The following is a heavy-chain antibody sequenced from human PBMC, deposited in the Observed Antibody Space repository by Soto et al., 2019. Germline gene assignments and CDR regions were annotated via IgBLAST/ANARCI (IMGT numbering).Heavy chain of an antibody. D-gene: IGHD4-4*01. CDR3: AGWGGHDYNY. CDR2: INPDGNVG. CDR1: GFTFSTYW. Sequence: GGSLRLSCVGSGFTFSTYWMNWVRQAPGKGLEWVANINPDGNVGTYVDSVRGRFTTSRDNAKNSLYLQMNSLRADGTAVYFCAGWGGHDYNYWGQGIMVTVSS. J-gene: IGHJ4*02. V-gene: IGHV3-7*03.